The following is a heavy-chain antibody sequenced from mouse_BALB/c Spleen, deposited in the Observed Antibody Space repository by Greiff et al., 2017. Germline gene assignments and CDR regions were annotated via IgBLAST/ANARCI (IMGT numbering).Heavy chain of an antibody. D-gene: IGHD2-12*01. CDR2: INPGSGGT. J-gene: IGHJ2*01. Sequence: QVQLQQSGAELVRPGTSVKVSCKASGYAFTNYLIEWVKQRPGQGLEWIGVINPGSGGTNYNEKFKGKATLTADKSSSTAYMQLSSLTSDDSAVYFCARHDGSNYFDDWGQGTTLTVSS. CDR1: GYAFTNYL. CDR3: ARHDGSNYFDD. V-gene: IGHV1-54*01.